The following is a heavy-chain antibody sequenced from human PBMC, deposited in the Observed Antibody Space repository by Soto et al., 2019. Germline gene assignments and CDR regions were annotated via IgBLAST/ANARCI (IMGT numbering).Heavy chain of an antibody. V-gene: IGHV1-2*04. CDR1: GYTFTGYY. CDR3: ARDLHSSSHAKNWFDP. Sequence: QVQLVQSGAEVKKPGASVKVSCKASGYTFTGYYMHWVRQAPGQGLEWMGWINPNSGGTNYAQKFQGWGTRTRDTSISTAYMELSRLRSDDTAVYYCARDLHSSSHAKNWFDPGGQGTLVTVSS. J-gene: IGHJ5*02. CDR2: INPNSGGT. D-gene: IGHD6-13*01.